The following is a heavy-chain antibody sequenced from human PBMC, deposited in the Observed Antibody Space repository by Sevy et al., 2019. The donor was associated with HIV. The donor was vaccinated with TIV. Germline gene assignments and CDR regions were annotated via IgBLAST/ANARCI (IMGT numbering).Heavy chain of an antibody. CDR1: GFTFSSYA. CDR2: ISGSGGST. CDR3: AKLGVRPPNGDCYYYYGMDV. V-gene: IGHV3-23*01. Sequence: GGSLRLSCAASGFTFSSYAMSWVRQAPGKGLEWVSAISGSGGSTYYADSVKGRFTISRDNSKNTLYLQMNSLRAEDTAVYYCAKLGVRPPNGDCYYYYGMDVWGQGTTVTVSS. D-gene: IGHD4-17*01. J-gene: IGHJ6*02.